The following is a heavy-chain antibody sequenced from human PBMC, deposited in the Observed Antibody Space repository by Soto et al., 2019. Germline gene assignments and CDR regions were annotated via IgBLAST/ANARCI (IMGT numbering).Heavy chain of an antibody. J-gene: IGHJ4*02. Sequence: QVQLQQWGAGLLKPSETLSLTCAVYGGSFSGYYWTWIRQPPGKGLEWIGEINHSGSTNYNPSLKSRVTISLDTSKQQFSLKLSSVTAADTAVYYCARGYNFDSVWWSSPYTIDYWGQGTLVTVSS. V-gene: IGHV4-34*01. CDR2: INHSGST. CDR1: GGSFSGYY. CDR3: ARGYNFDSVWWSSPYTIDY. D-gene: IGHD3-16*01.